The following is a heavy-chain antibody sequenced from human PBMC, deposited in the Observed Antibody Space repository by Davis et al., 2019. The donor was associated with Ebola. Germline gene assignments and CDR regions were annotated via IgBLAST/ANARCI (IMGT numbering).Heavy chain of an antibody. V-gene: IGHV3-9*01. Sequence: GGSLRLSCAASGFTFDDHAMHWVRQAPGKGLEWVAGISWNSNTINYGDSVKGRFTISRDNAKNSLYLQMNSLRAEDTAVYYCATLRAAFFPHWGQGTLVTVSS. CDR2: ISWNSNTI. CDR3: ATLRAAFFPH. D-gene: IGHD3-16*01. J-gene: IGHJ1*01. CDR1: GFTFDDHA.